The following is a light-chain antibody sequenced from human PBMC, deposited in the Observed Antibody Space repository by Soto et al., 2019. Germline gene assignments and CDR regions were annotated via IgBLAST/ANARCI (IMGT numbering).Light chain of an antibody. CDR3: QQDNSCPWT. CDR1: QGISSW. CDR2: AAA. V-gene: IGKV1-12*01. Sequence: DIHITHSPSSGSASVGDRVTITCRASQGISSWLAWYQQKPGKAPKLLIYAAASRQTGVPSRFSGSGSGTDFTLTISSLQPEDFAAYYCQQDNSCPWTFGQGTKVDI. J-gene: IGKJ1*01.